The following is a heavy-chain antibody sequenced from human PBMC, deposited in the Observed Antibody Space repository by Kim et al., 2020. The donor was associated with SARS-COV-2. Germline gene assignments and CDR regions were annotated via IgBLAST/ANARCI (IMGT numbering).Heavy chain of an antibody. J-gene: IGHJ5*02. CDR3: ARGCSSTSCYFGMFDP. CDR2: IIPIFGTA. CDR1: GGTFSSYA. V-gene: IGHV1-69*13. D-gene: IGHD2-2*01. Sequence: SVKVSCKASGGTFSSYAISWVRQAPGQGLEWMGGIIPIFGTANYAQKFQGRVTITADESTSTAYMELSSLRSEDTAVYYCARGCSSTSCYFGMFDPWGQGTLVTVSS.